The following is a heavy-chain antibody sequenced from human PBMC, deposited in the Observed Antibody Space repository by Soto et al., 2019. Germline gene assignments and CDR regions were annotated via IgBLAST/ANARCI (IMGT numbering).Heavy chain of an antibody. CDR2: ISYDGSNT. V-gene: IGHV3-30*18. CDR1: GFTFSSYG. J-gene: IGHJ4*02. D-gene: IGHD6-19*01. CDR3: AKDGNVYSSGWYAPSLDY. Sequence: QVQLVESGGGVVQPGRSLRLSCAASGFTFSSYGMHWVRQAPGKGLEWVAVISYDGSNTYYGDTVKGRFTISRDNSKNTLSLQMNSLRADDTAVYYCAKDGNVYSSGWYAPSLDYWGQGTLVTVSS.